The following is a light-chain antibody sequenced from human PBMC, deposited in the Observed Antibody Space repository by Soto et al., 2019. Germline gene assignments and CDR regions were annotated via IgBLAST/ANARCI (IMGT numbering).Light chain of an antibody. Sequence: QSVLTQPPSTSGTPGQRVTISCSGSSSNIGSNTVNWYTQLPGTAPKLLISTDNQRPSGVPDRFSGSKSGTSASLAISGLQSEDEADYYCAAWDDNLNGLYVLGPGTKLTVL. CDR1: SSNIGSNT. V-gene: IGLV1-44*01. CDR3: AAWDDNLNGLYV. CDR2: TDN. J-gene: IGLJ1*01.